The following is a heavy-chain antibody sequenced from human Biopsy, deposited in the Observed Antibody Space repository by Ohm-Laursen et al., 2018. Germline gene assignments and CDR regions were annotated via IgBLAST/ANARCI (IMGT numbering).Heavy chain of an antibody. CDR3: ARDRGYYSDRTVPGYFDL. CDR1: GGSISGHF. V-gene: IGHV4-4*07. Sequence: GTLSLTCTVSGGSISGHFWSWVRQPAGKGLEWIGRIYSNGNTNYNPSLKSRVSMPVDTSKNHFSLNLTSVTAADTAVYYCARDRGYYSDRTVPGYFDLWGRGTLVTVSS. CDR2: IYSNGNT. D-gene: IGHD3-22*01. J-gene: IGHJ2*01.